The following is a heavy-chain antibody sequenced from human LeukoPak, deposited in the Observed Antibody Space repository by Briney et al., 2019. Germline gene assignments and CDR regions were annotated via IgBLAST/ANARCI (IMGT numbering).Heavy chain of an antibody. CDR2: ISSSGSTI. CDR1: GFTFSDYY. V-gene: IGHV3-11*01. J-gene: IGHJ4*02. Sequence: GGSLRLSCAASGFTFSDYYMSWIRQAPGKGLEWVSYISSSGSTIYYADSVKGRFTISRDNAKNSLYLQMNSLKTEDTAVYYCTTSPVPGIDYWGQGTLVTVSS. D-gene: IGHD1-14*01. CDR3: TTSPVPGIDY.